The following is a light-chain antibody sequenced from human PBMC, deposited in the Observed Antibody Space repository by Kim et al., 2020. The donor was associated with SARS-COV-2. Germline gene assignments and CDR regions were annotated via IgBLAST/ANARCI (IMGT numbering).Light chain of an antibody. J-gene: IGLJ1*01. CDR1: ALPKQF. CDR2: NDN. V-gene: IGLV3-25*03. Sequence: SYELTQPPSVSVSPGQTARITCSGDALPKQFAYWYQQRPGQAPVLVIYNDNERPSGIPERFSGSSSGTGTTVTLTISGVQAEDEADYYCQSADSSGTYYVFGTGTKVTVL. CDR3: QSADSSGTYYV.